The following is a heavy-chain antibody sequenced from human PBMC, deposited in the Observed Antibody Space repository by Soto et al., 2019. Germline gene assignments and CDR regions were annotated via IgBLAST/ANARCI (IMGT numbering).Heavy chain of an antibody. CDR1: GFIFSNAW. CDR3: TTDSYMTNIIVRFDY. CDR2: VKSKTDGGTT. V-gene: IGHV3-15*07. D-gene: IGHD4-17*01. J-gene: IGHJ4*01. Sequence: EVHLVESGGGLVKPGGSLRLSCAASGFIFSNAWINWVRQAPGKGLEWVGRVKSKTDGGTTDVAAPVKGRFAISRDDSKNMVYLEMNSLKTEDTAIYYCTTDSYMTNIIVRFDYWGHGTLVIVSS.